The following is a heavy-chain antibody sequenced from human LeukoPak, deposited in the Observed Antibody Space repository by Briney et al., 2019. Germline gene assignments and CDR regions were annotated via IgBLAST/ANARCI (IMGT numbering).Heavy chain of an antibody. J-gene: IGHJ4*02. D-gene: IGHD1-1*01. CDR1: VVTFSSYS. V-gene: IGHV3-21*05. CDR3: ASSPEGYLDY. Sequence: GGSLRLSSAASVVTFSSYSMNWVREAPGKGVEWVSYITSNSDHRFYVPSVRGRFTISRDNTKNLLYLQTNSLRAEDTAVYYCASSPEGYLDYWGQGTLVTVSS. CDR2: ITSNSDHR.